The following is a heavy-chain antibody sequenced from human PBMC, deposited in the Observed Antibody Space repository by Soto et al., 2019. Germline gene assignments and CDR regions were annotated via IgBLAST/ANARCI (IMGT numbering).Heavy chain of an antibody. CDR1: GFSLTTGGVG. CDR3: AHRLGIRNDY. Sequence: QITLKESGPTLVKSTQNLTLTCTFSGFSLTTGGVGVAWIRQPPRKALEWLAVIYWDDDKRYSPSLKSRLTITKGTSKNQVVLTMTNMDPLDTATYYCAHRLGIRNDYWGQGALVIVSS. J-gene: IGHJ4*02. D-gene: IGHD1-26*01. CDR2: IYWDDDK. V-gene: IGHV2-5*02.